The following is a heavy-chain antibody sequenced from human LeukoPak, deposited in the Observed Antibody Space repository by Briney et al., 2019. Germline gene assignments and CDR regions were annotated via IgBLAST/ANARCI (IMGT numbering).Heavy chain of an antibody. D-gene: IGHD1-26*01. J-gene: IGHJ4*02. Sequence: SGTLSLTCTVSGGSIGSSSYYWGWIRQPPGKGLAWIGSIYYSGSTYYNPSLKSRVTISVDTSKNQFSLKLTSVTAADTAVYYCASLRERSYYARGFDYWGQGTLVTVSS. CDR2: IYYSGST. CDR1: GGSIGSSSYY. V-gene: IGHV4-39*01. CDR3: ASLRERSYYARGFDY.